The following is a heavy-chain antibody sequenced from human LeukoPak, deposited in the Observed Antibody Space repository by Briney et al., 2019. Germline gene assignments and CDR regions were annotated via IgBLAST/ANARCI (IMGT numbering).Heavy chain of an antibody. Sequence: PSETLSLTCTVSGGSISSYYWSWIRQPPGEGLEWIGYIYYSGSTNYNPSLKSRVTISVDTSKNQFSLKLSSVTAADTAVYYCARGTMIVLFDYWGQGTLVTVSS. CDR3: ARGTMIVLFDY. J-gene: IGHJ4*02. CDR1: GGSISSYY. D-gene: IGHD3-22*01. V-gene: IGHV4-59*01. CDR2: IYYSGST.